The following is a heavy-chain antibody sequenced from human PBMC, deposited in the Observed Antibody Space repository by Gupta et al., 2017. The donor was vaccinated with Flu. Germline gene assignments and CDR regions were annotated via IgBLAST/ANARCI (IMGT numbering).Heavy chain of an antibody. CDR3: ARGRPKLNIVVVVAAKTKNWFDP. CDR2: INHSGST. Sequence: QVQLQQWGAGLLKPSETLSLTCAVYGGSFSGYYWSWIRQPPGKGLEWIGEINHSGSTNHNPSLKSRVTISVDTSKNQFSLKLSSVTAADTAVYYCARGRPKLNIVVVVAAKTKNWFDPWGQGTLVTVSS. CDR1: GGSFSGYY. J-gene: IGHJ5*02. D-gene: IGHD2-15*01. V-gene: IGHV4-34*01.